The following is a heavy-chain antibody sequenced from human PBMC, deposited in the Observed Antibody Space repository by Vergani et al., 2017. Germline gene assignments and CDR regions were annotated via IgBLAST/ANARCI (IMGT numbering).Heavy chain of an antibody. CDR1: GYTFTAYY. CDR3: ARGQRSGIAAAGTHFDY. CDR2: ISPDGFST. D-gene: IGHD6-13*01. J-gene: IGHJ4*02. Sequence: QVQLVQSGTEVGQPAASVKISCNASGYTFTAYYIHWVRQAPEQGLEWVGVISPDGFSTFYAQKFQGRVTITRDTSTSTVYVEVTSLRSDDTAVYYCARGQRSGIAAAGTHFDYWGQGTLVTVSS. V-gene: IGHV1-46*01.